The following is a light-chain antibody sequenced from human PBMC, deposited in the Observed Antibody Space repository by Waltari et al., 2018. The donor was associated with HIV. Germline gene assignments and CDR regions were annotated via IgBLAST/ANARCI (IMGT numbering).Light chain of an antibody. CDR2: DAS. CDR1: QDIRNF. Sequence: DIQMTQSPPSLSASVGDRVTITCQASQDIRNFLNWYQQKPGQFPKLLIYDASNLETGVPSRFSGSGSGTDFTLTISSLQPDDIATYYCQQYNNVPLTFGGGTKVEIK. V-gene: IGKV1-33*01. J-gene: IGKJ4*01. CDR3: QQYNNVPLT.